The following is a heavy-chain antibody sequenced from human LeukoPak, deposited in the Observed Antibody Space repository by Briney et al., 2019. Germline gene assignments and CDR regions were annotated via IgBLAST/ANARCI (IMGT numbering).Heavy chain of an antibody. CDR3: AREIRDIVVVPAALDY. J-gene: IGHJ4*02. CDR1: GYTFTGYY. Sequence: ASVKVSCKASGYTFTGYYMHWVRQAPGQGLEWMGWINPNSGGTNYAQKFQGRVTMTRDTSISTAYMELSRLRSDDTAVYYCAREIRDIVVVPAALDYWGQGTLVTVSS. D-gene: IGHD2-2*01. V-gene: IGHV1-2*02. CDR2: INPNSGGT.